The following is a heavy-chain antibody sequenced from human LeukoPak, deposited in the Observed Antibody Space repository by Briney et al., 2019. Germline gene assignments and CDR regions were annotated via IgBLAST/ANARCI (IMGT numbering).Heavy chain of an antibody. D-gene: IGHD6-19*01. Sequence: GGSLRLSCAASGFTFDDYTMHWVCQTPGEGLEWVSLISWDGSSTYYADSVKGRFTISRDNSKNSLYLQMISLRTEDTALYYCASGDATSSGCDPIDYWGQRSMVTVSS. CDR1: GFTFDDYT. CDR2: ISWDGSST. CDR3: ASGDATSSGCDPIDY. V-gene: IGHV3-43*01. J-gene: IGHJ4*02.